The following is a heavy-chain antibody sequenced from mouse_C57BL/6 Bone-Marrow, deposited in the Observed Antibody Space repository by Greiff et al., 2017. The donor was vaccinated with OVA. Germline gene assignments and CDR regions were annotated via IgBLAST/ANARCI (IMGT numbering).Heavy chain of an antibody. CDR1: GYTFTSYW. CDR2: IDPNSGGT. V-gene: IGHV1-62-3*01. Sequence: VQLQQPGAELVKPGASVKLSCKASGYTFTSYWMHWVKQRPGRGLEWIGRIDPNSGGTKYNEKFKSKATLTVDKLSSTAYMQLSSLTSEDSAVYFCARGTTVALYYFDYWGQGTTLTVSS. CDR3: ARGTTVALYYFDY. J-gene: IGHJ2*01. D-gene: IGHD1-1*01.